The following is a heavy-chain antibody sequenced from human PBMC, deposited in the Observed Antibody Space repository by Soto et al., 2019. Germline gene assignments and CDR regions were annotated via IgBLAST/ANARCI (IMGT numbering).Heavy chain of an antibody. J-gene: IGHJ4*02. D-gene: IGHD3-10*01. CDR1: RFIFSSYV. CDR3: EAGGRFGAPPR. Sequence: GGSLRLSCAASRFIFSSYVMSWVRQAPGKGLEWVSGISGSGVSTYSADSVKGRFTISRDNSKNTLYLQMNSLRAEDTAVYYCEAGGRFGAPPRWGQGTLVTVSS. V-gene: IGHV3-23*01. CDR2: ISGSGVST.